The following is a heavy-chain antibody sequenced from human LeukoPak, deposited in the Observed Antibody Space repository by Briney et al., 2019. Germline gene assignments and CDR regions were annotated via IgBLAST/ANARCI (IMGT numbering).Heavy chain of an antibody. CDR2: ISSSSSYI. J-gene: IGHJ6*02. V-gene: IGHV3-21*01. CDR1: GFTFSSYA. CDR3: ARIVVNHNYYYYGMDV. Sequence: PGGSLRLSCAASGFTFSSYAMSWVRQAPGKGLEWVSSISSSSSYIYYADSVKGRFTISRDNAKNSLYLQMNSLRAEDTAVYYCARIVVNHNYYYYGMDVWGQGTTVTVSS. D-gene: IGHD3-22*01.